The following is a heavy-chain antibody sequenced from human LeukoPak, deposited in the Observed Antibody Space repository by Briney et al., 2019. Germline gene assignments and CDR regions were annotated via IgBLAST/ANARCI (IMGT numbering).Heavy chain of an antibody. CDR1: GGSFSGYY. V-gene: IGHV4-34*01. CDR2: INDSGST. D-gene: IGHD6-13*01. Sequence: PSETLSLTCAVYGGSFSGYYWSWIRQPPGKGLEWIGEINDSGSTNYNPSLKSRVTISLDTSKNQFSLKLSSVTAADTAVYHSARGGGSSSSWKRWWYYMDVWGKGTTVTVSS. J-gene: IGHJ6*03. CDR3: ARGGGSSSSWKRWWYYMDV.